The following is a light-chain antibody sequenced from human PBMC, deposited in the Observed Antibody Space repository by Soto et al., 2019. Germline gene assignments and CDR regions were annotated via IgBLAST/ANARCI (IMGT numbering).Light chain of an antibody. J-gene: IGKJ4*01. V-gene: IGKV1D-12*01. CDR2: AAS. CDR1: QGISSW. Sequence: EIQMTHSPSSVSASXLDXXTIXFRASQGISSWLAWYQQKPGKAPKVLIYAASTLQSGVPSRFSGSGSGTDFTLTISSLQPEDFATYYCQQANSFPLTFGGGTKVDIK. CDR3: QQANSFPLT.